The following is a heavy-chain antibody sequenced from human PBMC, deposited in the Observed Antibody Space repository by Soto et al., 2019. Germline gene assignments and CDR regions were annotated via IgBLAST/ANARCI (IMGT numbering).Heavy chain of an antibody. V-gene: IGHV1-69*12. CDR1: GGTFSSYA. Sequence: QVQLVQSGAEVKKPGSSVKVSCKASGGTFSSYAISWVRQAPGQGLEWMGGIIPIFGTANYAQKFQGRVTFXAXEXSSTAYMELRSLGSEDTAVYYCAREVVVAATGWFDPWGQGTLVTVSS. D-gene: IGHD2-15*01. J-gene: IGHJ5*02. CDR2: IIPIFGTA. CDR3: AREVVVAATGWFDP.